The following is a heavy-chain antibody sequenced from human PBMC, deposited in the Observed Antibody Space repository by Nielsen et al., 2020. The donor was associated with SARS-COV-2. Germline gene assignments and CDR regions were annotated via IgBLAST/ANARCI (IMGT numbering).Heavy chain of an antibody. Sequence: GGSLRLSCEASGFTLSSHGMHWVRQPPGKGLEWVAHMWYHGGDENYADSVRGRFTISRDLSKNTLYLQMNSLRAEDTAVYYCAKAFRSSDWVRAATDFWGQGTLVTVSS. V-gene: IGHV3-33*03. CDR3: AKAFRSSDWVRAATDF. J-gene: IGHJ4*02. D-gene: IGHD6-25*01. CDR2: MWYHGGDE. CDR1: GFTLSSHG.